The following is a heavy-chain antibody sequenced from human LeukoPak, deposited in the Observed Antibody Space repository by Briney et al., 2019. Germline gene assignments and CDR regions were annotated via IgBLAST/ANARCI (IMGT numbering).Heavy chain of an antibody. CDR1: GLTVSSNY. Sequence: PGGSLRLSCAASGLTVSSNYMSWVRQAPGKGLEWVSVIYSGGSTYYADSVKGRFTISRDNSKNTLYLQMNSLRAEDTAVYYCARDRIAAAGTDFDYWGQGTLVTVSS. CDR3: ARDRIAAAGTDFDY. CDR2: IYSGGST. J-gene: IGHJ4*02. D-gene: IGHD6-13*01. V-gene: IGHV3-66*01.